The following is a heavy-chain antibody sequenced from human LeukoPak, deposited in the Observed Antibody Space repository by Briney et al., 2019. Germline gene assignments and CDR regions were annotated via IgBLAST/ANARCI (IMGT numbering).Heavy chain of an antibody. CDR3: ATDIDCSSTSCYSGFDP. Sequence: ASVKVSCKVSGYTLTELSMHWVRQAPGKGLEWMEGFDPEDGETIYAQKFQGRVTMTEDTSTDTAYMELSSLRSEDTAVYYCATDIDCSSTSCYSGFDPWGQGTLVTVSS. J-gene: IGHJ5*02. CDR2: FDPEDGET. V-gene: IGHV1-24*01. CDR1: GYTLTELS. D-gene: IGHD2-2*02.